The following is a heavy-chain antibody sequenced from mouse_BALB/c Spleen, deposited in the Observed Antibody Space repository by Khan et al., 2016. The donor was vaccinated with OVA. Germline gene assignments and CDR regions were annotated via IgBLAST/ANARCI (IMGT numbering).Heavy chain of an antibody. D-gene: IGHD2-4*01. V-gene: IGHV2-2*02. J-gene: IGHJ3*01. CDR2: IWSGGIT. CDR3: ARNYDYDEGLAY. Sequence: QKQLEESGPGLVQPSQSLSITCTVSGFSLTTYGVHWVRQSPGKGLEWLGVIWSGGITDYNAPFISRLSISKDNSKSQVFFKMNSLQANDTAIYYCARNYDYDEGLAYWGQGTLVTVSA. CDR1: GFSLTTYG.